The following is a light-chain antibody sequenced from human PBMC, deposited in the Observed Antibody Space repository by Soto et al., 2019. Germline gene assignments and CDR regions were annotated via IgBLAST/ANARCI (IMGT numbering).Light chain of an antibody. V-gene: IGLV2-14*01. CDR1: SSDIGDYDY. CDR3: SSYTSDNSVL. J-gene: IGLJ2*01. CDR2: EVS. Sequence: QSALTQPASVSGSPGQSITISCTGSSSDIGDYDYVSWYQQHPGKAPKLMIFEVSNRPSGVSNRFSRSKSGNTASLTISGLQAEDEADYYCSSYTSDNSVLFGGGTKLTVL.